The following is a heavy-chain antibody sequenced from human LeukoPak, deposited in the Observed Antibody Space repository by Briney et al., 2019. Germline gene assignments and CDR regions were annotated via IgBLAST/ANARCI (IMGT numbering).Heavy chain of an antibody. D-gene: IGHD6-19*01. CDR3: ARLSSAWYDDY. Sequence: GGSLRLSCAASGFTFSSYRMSWVRQAPGKGLEWVANIKQDGSEKYYVDSVKGRFTISRDNAKNSLYLQMSSLRDEDTAVYYCARLSSAWYDDYWGQGTLVTVSS. J-gene: IGHJ4*02. CDR1: GFTFSSYR. V-gene: IGHV3-7*02. CDR2: IKQDGSEK.